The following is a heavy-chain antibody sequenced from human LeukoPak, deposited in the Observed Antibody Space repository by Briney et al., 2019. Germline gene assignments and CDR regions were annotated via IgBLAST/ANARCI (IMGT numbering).Heavy chain of an antibody. CDR1: GGSISSYY. CDR3: ARDFFAFGGVIALLDY. D-gene: IGHD3-16*02. CDR2: IYYSGST. Sequence: PSETLSLTCTVSGGSISSYYWSWIRQPPGKGLEWIGYIYYSGSTNYNPSLKSRVTISVDTSKNQFSLKLSSVTAADTAVYYCARDFFAFGGVIALLDYWGQGTLVTVSS. J-gene: IGHJ4*02. V-gene: IGHV4-59*12.